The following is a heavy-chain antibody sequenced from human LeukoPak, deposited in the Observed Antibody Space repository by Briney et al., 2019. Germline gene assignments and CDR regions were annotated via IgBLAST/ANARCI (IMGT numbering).Heavy chain of an antibody. Sequence: SETLSLTCTVSGGSISSYYWSWIRQPPGKGLEWIGYIYYSGSTNYNPSLKSRVTISVDTSKNQFSLKLSSVTAADTAVYYCARGYCSGGSCHFDYWGQGTLVTVSS. V-gene: IGHV4-59*08. CDR3: ARGYCSGGSCHFDY. J-gene: IGHJ4*02. D-gene: IGHD2-15*01. CDR1: GGSISSYY. CDR2: IYYSGST.